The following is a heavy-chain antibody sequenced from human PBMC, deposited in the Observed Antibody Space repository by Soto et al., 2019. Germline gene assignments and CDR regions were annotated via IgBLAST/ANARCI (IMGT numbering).Heavy chain of an antibody. CDR1: GYTFTSYY. J-gene: IGHJ6*02. V-gene: IGHV1-46*01. Sequence: GASVKVSCKASGYTFTSYYMHWVRQAPGQGLEWMGIINPSGGSTSYAQKFQGRVTMTRDTSTSTVYMELSSLRSGDTAVYYCARDGTSSSSVDGMDVWGQGTTVTVSS. CDR3: ARDGTSSSSVDGMDV. D-gene: IGHD6-6*01. CDR2: INPSGGST.